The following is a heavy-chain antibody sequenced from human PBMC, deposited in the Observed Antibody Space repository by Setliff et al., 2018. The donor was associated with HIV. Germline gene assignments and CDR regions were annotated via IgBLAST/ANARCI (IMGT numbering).Heavy chain of an antibody. CDR1: GFTFGDYA. D-gene: IGHD3-16*01. Sequence: PGESLKISCTASGFTFGDYAMSWVRQAPGKGLEWVANIDRDGSETNYVDSVKGRFTIFRDNAKSSMYLQMNSLRAEDTAIYYCARGGANPSWFDSWGQGTLVTVSS. V-gene: IGHV3-7*01. CDR3: ARGGANPSWFDS. J-gene: IGHJ5*01. CDR2: IDRDGSET.